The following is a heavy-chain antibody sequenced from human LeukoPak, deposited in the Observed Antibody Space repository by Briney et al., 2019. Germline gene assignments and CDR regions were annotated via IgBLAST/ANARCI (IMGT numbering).Heavy chain of an antibody. V-gene: IGHV4-59*01. CDR1: GGSISSYY. J-gene: IGHJ4*02. D-gene: IGHD3-22*01. CDR2: IYYSGST. CDR3: ARGADSSGYYSIFYFDY. Sequence: SETLSLTFTVSGGSISSYYWNWIRQPPGKGLEWIGYIYYSGSTNYNPSLKSRVTISVDTSKNQFSLKLSSVTAADTAVYYCARGADSSGYYSIFYFDYWGQGTLVTVSS.